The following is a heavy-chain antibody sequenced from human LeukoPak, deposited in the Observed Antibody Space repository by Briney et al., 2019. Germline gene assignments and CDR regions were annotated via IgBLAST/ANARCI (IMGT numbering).Heavy chain of an antibody. CDR1: GFTFSSYW. V-gene: IGHV3-74*01. Sequence: GGPLRLSCATSGFTFSSYWMHWVRQAPGKGLVWVSRIKSDGSSTSYADSVRGRFTISSDNANNTLYLQMNRLRDDDTALYYFARAMVPLFENWGEGTLVTVSS. J-gene: IGHJ4*02. CDR3: ARAMVPLFEN. CDR2: IKSDGSST. D-gene: IGHD4/OR15-4a*01.